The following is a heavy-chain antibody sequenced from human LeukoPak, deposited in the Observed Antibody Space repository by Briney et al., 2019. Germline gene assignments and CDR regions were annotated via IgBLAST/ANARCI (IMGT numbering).Heavy chain of an antibody. D-gene: IGHD1-7*01. V-gene: IGHV4-59*11. Sequence: SETLSLTCTVSGGSFTNHFWNWIRQPPGKGLDWIGETSGNGNTRYNPSLSSRVTISVDTSKNQFSLRLNSVTAADTAVYYCARDPGGTGTSDFDFWGQGTLVTVSS. CDR1: GGSFTNHF. CDR2: TSGNGNT. J-gene: IGHJ4*02. CDR3: ARDPGGTGTSDFDF.